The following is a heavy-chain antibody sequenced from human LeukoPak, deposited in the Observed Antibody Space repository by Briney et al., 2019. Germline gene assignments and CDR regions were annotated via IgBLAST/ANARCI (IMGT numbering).Heavy chain of an antibody. D-gene: IGHD3-22*01. CDR1: GFTVSSNY. Sequence: GGSLRLSCAASGFTVSSNYMSWVRQAPGKGLEWVSVIYSGGSTYYADSVKGRFTISRDNSKNTLYLQMNSLRAEDTAVYHCAKDNYDSSGSRYDYWGQGTLVTVSS. CDR2: IYSGGST. J-gene: IGHJ4*02. CDR3: AKDNYDSSGSRYDY. V-gene: IGHV3-53*01.